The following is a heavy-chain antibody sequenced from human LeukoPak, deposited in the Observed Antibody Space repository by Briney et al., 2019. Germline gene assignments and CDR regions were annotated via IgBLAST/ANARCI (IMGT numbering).Heavy chain of an antibody. Sequence: GASVKVSCKASGGTFSSCAISWVRQAPGQGLEWMGGIIPIFGTANYAQKFQGRVTITTDESTSTAYMELSSLRSEDTAVYYCARLGRYYYDSSGYYHKYFDYWGQGTLVTVSS. J-gene: IGHJ4*02. CDR3: ARLGRYYYDSSGYYHKYFDY. CDR1: GGTFSSCA. D-gene: IGHD3-22*01. CDR2: IIPIFGTA. V-gene: IGHV1-69*05.